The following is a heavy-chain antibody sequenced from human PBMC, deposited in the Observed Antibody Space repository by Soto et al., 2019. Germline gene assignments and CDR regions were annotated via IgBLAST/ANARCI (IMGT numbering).Heavy chain of an antibody. CDR2: IFPSDSDT. Sequence: PGESLKISCRTSGYRFTSYWIAWVRQMPGKGLVWMGIIFPSDSDTRYSPSFQGQVTISADRSTSTVFLQWASLKASDTAVYFRARKDKSGYFNWFDPWGQGTLVTVS. V-gene: IGHV5-51*01. CDR1: GYRFTSYW. J-gene: IGHJ5*02. D-gene: IGHD3-22*01. CDR3: ARKDKSGYFNWFDP.